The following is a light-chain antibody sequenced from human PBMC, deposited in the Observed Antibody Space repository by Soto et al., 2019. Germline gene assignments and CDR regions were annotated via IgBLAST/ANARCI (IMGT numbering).Light chain of an antibody. CDR2: EGS. Sequence: QSALTQPASVSGSPGQSLTISCTGTSSNVGRYDFVSWYQQHPGKAPKLMIYEGSRRPSGVSDRFSGSKSGNTASLTISGLQPEDEADYYCCSYAGSSTWVFGGGTKLTVL. CDR1: SSNVGRYDF. CDR3: CSYAGSSTWV. J-gene: IGLJ3*02. V-gene: IGLV2-23*01.